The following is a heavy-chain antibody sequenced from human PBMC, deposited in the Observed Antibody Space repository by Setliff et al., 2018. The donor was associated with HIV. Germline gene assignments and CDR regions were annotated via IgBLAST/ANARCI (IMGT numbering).Heavy chain of an antibody. CDR3: ATGHYASDSYYAIDH. J-gene: IGHJ4*02. CDR1: SHPTSYY. D-gene: IGHD3-10*01. V-gene: IGHV1-46*01. CDR2: INPSGGLT. Sequence: WASVKVSCKPYSHPTSYYMHWVRQVPGIGLQWMGVINPSGGLTDYPQKFRGRVTMTRDTSTNTVYMQLSSLTSEDTAVYYCATGHYASDSYYAIDHWGQGTLVTVS.